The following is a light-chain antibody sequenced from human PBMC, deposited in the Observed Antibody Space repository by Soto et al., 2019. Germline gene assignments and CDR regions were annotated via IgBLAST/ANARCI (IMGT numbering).Light chain of an antibody. CDR2: EAT. Sequence: QSALTQPASVSGSPGQSITISCSGTSNDVGSFNLVSWYQQHPGKVPKLMIYEATKRPSGVSNRFSGSKSGNTASMTISGLQAEDEADYYGCSYARSSTVVFGGGTKVTVL. CDR3: CSYARSSTVV. CDR1: SNDVGSFNL. V-gene: IGLV2-23*01. J-gene: IGLJ2*01.